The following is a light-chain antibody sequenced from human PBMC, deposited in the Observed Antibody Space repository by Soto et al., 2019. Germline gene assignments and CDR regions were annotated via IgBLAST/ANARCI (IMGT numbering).Light chain of an antibody. CDR1: QYISTY. CDR3: QESYSTS. Sequence: DIQMTQYPSSLSASVVDSLTITCRASQYISTYLNWYQQKPGKAPKLLIYVASNLQSGVPSRFSGSGSGTDFTLTISSLQPEDIATYYCQESYSTSFDQRTKVDIK. CDR2: VAS. J-gene: IGKJ1*01. V-gene: IGKV1-39*01.